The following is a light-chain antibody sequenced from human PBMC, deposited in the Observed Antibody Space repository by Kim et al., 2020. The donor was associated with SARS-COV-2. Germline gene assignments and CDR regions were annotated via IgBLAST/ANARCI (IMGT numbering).Light chain of an antibody. CDR3: QAWDTSFVI. J-gene: IGLJ2*01. CDR2: RDR. Sequence: SYELTQPPSVSVSPGQTATITCYGDKLDNKYVSWYQKRPGQSPVLVIYRDRERPSGIPERFSGSNSGDTATLTISATEAMDESDYYCQAWDTSFVIFGGGTQLTVL. CDR1: KLDNKY. V-gene: IGLV3-1*01.